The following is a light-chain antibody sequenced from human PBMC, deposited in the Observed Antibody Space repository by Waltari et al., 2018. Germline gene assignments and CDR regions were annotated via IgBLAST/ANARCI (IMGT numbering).Light chain of an antibody. Sequence: SSELTQDPAVSVALGQTVRITCQGDSLRTSYASWYQLKPGQAPVLVIYGKDKRPSGIPDRISGYSSGATSSLTITGAQAEDEADYYCATWDDSLNGQVVFGGGTKLTVL. CDR2: GKD. CDR1: SLRTSY. V-gene: IGLV3-19*01. CDR3: ATWDDSLNGQVV. J-gene: IGLJ2*01.